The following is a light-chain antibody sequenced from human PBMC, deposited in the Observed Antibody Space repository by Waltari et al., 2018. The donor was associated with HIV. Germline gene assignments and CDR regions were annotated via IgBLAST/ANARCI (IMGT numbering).Light chain of an antibody. CDR2: SNT. CDR3: ASWDDRLSGWV. Sequence: QSVLTQPPSASGTPGQRVTISCSGSSSNIGSTTVNWYQQVPGTAPNLLIYSNTQRPAVVPDRLSGSKYGTSASLAISGLQSEDEVDYFCASWDDRLSGWVFGGGTKLTVL. V-gene: IGLV1-44*01. J-gene: IGLJ3*02. CDR1: SSNIGSTT.